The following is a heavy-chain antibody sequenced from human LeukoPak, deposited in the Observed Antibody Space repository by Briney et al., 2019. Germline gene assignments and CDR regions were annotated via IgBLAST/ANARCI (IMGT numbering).Heavy chain of an antibody. Sequence: GGSLRLSCAASGFPFDDYAMHWVRHAPGKGLEWVSGISWNSGSIGYADSVKGRFTISRDNAKNSLYLQMNSLRAEDTALYYCAKDISFGYYYYMDVWGKGTTVTVSS. CDR3: AKDISFGYYYYMDV. J-gene: IGHJ6*03. CDR1: GFPFDDYA. V-gene: IGHV3-9*01. D-gene: IGHD3-16*01. CDR2: ISWNSGSI.